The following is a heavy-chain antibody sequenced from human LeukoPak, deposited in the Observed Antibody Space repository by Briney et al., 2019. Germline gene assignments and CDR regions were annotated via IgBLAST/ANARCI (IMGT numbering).Heavy chain of an antibody. Sequence: PSETLSLTCAVYGGSFSGYYWGWIRQPPGKGLEWIGEINHSGSTNYNPSLKSRVTISVDTSKNQFSLKLGSVTGADTAVYYCARLSITMVRGAQYWGQGTLVTVSS. CDR1: GGSFSGYY. D-gene: IGHD3-10*01. J-gene: IGHJ4*02. CDR3: ARLSITMVRGAQY. V-gene: IGHV4-34*01. CDR2: INHSGST.